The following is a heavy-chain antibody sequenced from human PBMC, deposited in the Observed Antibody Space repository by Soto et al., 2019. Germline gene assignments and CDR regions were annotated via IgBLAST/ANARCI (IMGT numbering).Heavy chain of an antibody. J-gene: IGHJ4*02. V-gene: IGHV3-23*01. D-gene: IGHD6-6*01. CDR2: ITTTGDTS. CDR3: AKVPEYRDGSSFYYFDS. CDR1: GFTFSDFA. Sequence: HPGGSLRLSCAASGFTFSDFAMNWVRQTPGKRLEWVSIITTTGDTSYYADSVKGRFTISRDNSKKMLYLQMNNLRVDDTAIYFCAKVPEYRDGSSFYYFDSWGQGA.